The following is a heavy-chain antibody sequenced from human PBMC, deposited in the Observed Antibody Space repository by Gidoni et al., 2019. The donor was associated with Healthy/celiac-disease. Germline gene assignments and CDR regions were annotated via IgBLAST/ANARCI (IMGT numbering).Heavy chain of an antibody. CDR1: AFSLSTSGVG. CDR2: IYWDDDK. J-gene: IGHJ5*02. CDR3: AHIRRFLEWLLMFDP. V-gene: IGHV2-5*02. D-gene: IGHD3-3*01. Sequence: QITLKESGPTLVKPTQTLTLTCTFSAFSLSTSGVGVGWIRQPPGKALEWLALIYWDDDKRYSPSLKSRLTITKDTSKNQVVLTMTNMDPVDTATYYCAHIRRFLEWLLMFDPWGQGTLVTVSS.